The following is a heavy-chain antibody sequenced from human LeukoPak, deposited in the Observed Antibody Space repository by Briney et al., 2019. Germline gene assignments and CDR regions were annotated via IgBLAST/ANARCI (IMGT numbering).Heavy chain of an antibody. Sequence: GGSLRLSCAASGFNFSSNWMTWVRQAPGKGLEWVANIKQDGFEKYYVDSVKGRFTISRDNGKNSLYLQMNSLGAEDTAVYYCACSSTSQYYYYFYYMDVWGKGTTVTVSS. V-gene: IGHV3-7*01. J-gene: IGHJ6*03. D-gene: IGHD2-2*01. CDR3: ACSSTSQYYYYFYYMDV. CDR1: GFNFSSNW. CDR2: IKQDGFEK.